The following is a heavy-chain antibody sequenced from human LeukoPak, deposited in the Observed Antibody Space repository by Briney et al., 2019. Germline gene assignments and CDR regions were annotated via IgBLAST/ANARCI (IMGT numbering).Heavy chain of an antibody. CDR3: ARGDYYDILTGYYPNLPGGSYYYGMDV. CDR2: IIPILGIA. J-gene: IGHJ6*02. D-gene: IGHD3-9*01. CDR1: GYTFTGYY. V-gene: IGHV1-69*04. Sequence: GASVKVSCKASGYTFTGYYMHWVRQAPGQGLEWMGRIIPILGIANYAQKFQGRVTITADKSTSTAYMELSSLRSEDTAVYYCARGDYYDILTGYYPNLPGGSYYYGMDVWGQGTTVTVSS.